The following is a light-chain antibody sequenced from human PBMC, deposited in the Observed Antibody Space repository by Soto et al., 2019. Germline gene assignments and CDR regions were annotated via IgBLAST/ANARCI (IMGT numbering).Light chain of an antibody. CDR3: SSYRSSSTLWV. J-gene: IGLJ3*02. CDR2: AVS. V-gene: IGLV2-14*01. Sequence: QSALTQPASVSGSPGQSITISCTGTASDVGNYNYDSWYQQYPGKAPKLIIYAVSNRPSGVSTRFSASKSGNTASLTISWLRAEDEADYYCSSYRSSSTLWVFGGGTKLTVL. CDR1: ASDVGNYNY.